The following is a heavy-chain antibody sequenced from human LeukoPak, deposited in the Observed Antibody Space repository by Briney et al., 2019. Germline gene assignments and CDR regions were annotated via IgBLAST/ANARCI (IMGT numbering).Heavy chain of an antibody. J-gene: IGHJ6*02. Sequence: GRSLRLSCAASGFTFSSYGMHWVRQAPGKGLEWVAVIWYDGSSKYYADSVKGRFTISRDNSKNTLYLQMNSLRAEDTAVYYCARGGYYLYGMDVWGQGTTVTVSS. CDR2: IWYDGSSK. V-gene: IGHV3-33*01. CDR1: GFTFSSYG. CDR3: ARGGYYLYGMDV. D-gene: IGHD3-10*01.